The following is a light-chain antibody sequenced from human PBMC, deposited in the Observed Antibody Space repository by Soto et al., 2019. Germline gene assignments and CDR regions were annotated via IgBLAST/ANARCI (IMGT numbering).Light chain of an antibody. CDR2: KAS. J-gene: IGKJ1*01. CDR3: QQYNSYPRT. V-gene: IGKV1-5*03. Sequence: DIQMTQSPSTLSASVGDRVTITCRASESISGWLAWYQQKPGKAPKLVIFKASTLESGVPSRFSGSGSGTXXXLSISSLQPDDXATYYCQQYNSYPRTFGQGTKVEIK. CDR1: ESISGW.